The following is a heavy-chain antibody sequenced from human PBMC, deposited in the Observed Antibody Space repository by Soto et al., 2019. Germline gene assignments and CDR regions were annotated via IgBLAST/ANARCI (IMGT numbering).Heavy chain of an antibody. CDR2: FDPEDGET. CDR1: GYTLTELS. J-gene: IGHJ4*02. CDR3: AAGWELLTAPQFDY. Sequence: ASVKVSCKVSGYTLTELSMHWVRQAPRKGLEWMGGFDPEDGETIYAQKFQGRVTMTEDTSTDTAYMELSSLRSEDTAVYYCAAGWELLTAPQFDYWGQGTLVTVSS. V-gene: IGHV1-24*01. D-gene: IGHD1-26*01.